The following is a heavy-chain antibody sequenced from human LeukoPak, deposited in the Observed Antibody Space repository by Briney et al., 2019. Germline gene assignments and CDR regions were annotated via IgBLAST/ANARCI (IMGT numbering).Heavy chain of an antibody. CDR1: GGSFSGYS. CDR3: ARRGGGHSRQYFKY. CDR2: INHSGSA. D-gene: IGHD3-10*01. V-gene: IGHV4-34*01. J-gene: IGHJ4*02. Sequence: SETLSLTFAVYGGSFSGYSWGWVRQPPGKGPEWIGEINHSGSANYRPSFKSRVTISLDKSKNQFYLKLNSVTAADTAVYYCARRGGGHSRQYFKYWGQGTLVTVSS.